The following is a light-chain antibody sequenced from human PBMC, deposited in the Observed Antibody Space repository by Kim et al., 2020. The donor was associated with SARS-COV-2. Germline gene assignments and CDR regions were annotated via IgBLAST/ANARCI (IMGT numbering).Light chain of an antibody. CDR1: QSVSSY. CDR3: QQRSNWPT. Sequence: EIVLTQSPATLSLSPGERATLSCRASQSVSSYLAWYQQKPGQAPRLLIYDACNRATGIPARFSGSGSGTDFTLTISSLEPEDFAVYYCQQRSNWPTFGGGTKVDIK. J-gene: IGKJ4*01. V-gene: IGKV3-11*01. CDR2: DAC.